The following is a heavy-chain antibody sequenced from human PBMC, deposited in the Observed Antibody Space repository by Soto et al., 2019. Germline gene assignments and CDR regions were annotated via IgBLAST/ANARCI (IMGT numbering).Heavy chain of an antibody. V-gene: IGHV1-2*04. Sequence: ASVKVSCKASGYTFTGYYMHWVRQAPGQGLEWMGWINPKSGGTNYAQKFQGWVTMTRDTSTSTAFIELSKLKSDDTAVYYCVRDWYTSFDPWGPGTLVTVSS. J-gene: IGHJ5*02. D-gene: IGHD6-13*01. CDR2: INPKSGGT. CDR3: VRDWYTSFDP. CDR1: GYTFTGYY.